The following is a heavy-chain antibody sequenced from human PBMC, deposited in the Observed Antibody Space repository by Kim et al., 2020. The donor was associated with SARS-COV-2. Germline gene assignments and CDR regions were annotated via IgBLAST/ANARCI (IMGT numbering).Heavy chain of an antibody. D-gene: IGHD6-6*01. CDR1: GFTFSSYG. V-gene: IGHV3-33*01. Sequence: GGSLRLSCAASGFTFSSYGMHWVRQAPGKGLEWVAVIWYDGSNKYYADSVKGRFTISRDNSKNTLYLQMNSLRAEDTAVYYCARISSYYYGMDVWGQGTTVTVSS. CDR3: ARISSYYYGMDV. J-gene: IGHJ6*02. CDR2: IWYDGSNK.